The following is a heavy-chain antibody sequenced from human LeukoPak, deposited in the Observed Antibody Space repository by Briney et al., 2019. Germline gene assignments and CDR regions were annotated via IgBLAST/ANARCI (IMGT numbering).Heavy chain of an antibody. CDR2: INHSGST. CDR1: GGSFSGYY. J-gene: IGHJ6*02. V-gene: IGHV4-34*01. Sequence: PSETLSLTCAVYGGSFSGYYWSWIRQPPGKGLEWIGEINHSGSTNYNPSLKSRVTISVDTSKNQFSLKLSSVTAADTAVYYCARVSSYCSGGSCYYYYYGMDVWGQGTTVTVSS. D-gene: IGHD2-15*01. CDR3: ARVSSYCSGGSCYYYYYGMDV.